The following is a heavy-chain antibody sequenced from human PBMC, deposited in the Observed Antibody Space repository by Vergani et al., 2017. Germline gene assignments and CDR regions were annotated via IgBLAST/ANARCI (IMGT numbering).Heavy chain of an antibody. D-gene: IGHD3-9*01. Sequence: QVQLQESGPGLVKPSGTLSLTCAVSGGSISSSNWWSWVRQPPGTGLEWIGEIYHSESTYYNPSLKSRVTMSVDTSKNQFSLKLSSVTAADTAVYYCARHYDILTGYHYYFDYWGQGTLVTVSS. CDR1: GGSISSSNW. V-gene: IGHV4-4*02. J-gene: IGHJ4*02. CDR2: IYHSEST. CDR3: ARHYDILTGYHYYFDY.